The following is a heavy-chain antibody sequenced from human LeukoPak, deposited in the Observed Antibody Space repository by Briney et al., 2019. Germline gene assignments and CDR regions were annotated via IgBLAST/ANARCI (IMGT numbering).Heavy chain of an antibody. CDR1: GYTFTSYY. CDR2: IIPSGGST. J-gene: IGHJ6*02. D-gene: IGHD3-22*01. Sequence: ASVKVSCKASGYTFTSYYMHWVRQAPGQGLEWMGIIIPSGGSTSYAQKFQGRVTMTRDTSTSTVYMELSSLRSEDTAMYYCARWWDDGSGYSYLYGMDVWGQGTTVTVSS. CDR3: ARWWDDGSGYSYLYGMDV. V-gene: IGHV1-46*01.